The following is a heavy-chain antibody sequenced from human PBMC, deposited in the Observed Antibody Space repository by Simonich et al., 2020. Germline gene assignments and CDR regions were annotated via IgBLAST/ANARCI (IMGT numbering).Heavy chain of an antibody. CDR1: GYTFTSYG. Sequence: QVQLVQSGAEVKKPGASVKVSCKASGYTFTSYGISWVRQAPGQGLGWMGCISAYNSNTNYAQKLQGRVTLTTDKSTSTADMELRSLRSDDTAVYYCARASRGTWWYYYFDYWGQGTLVTVSS. CDR2: ISAYNSNT. CDR3: ARASRGTWWYYYFDY. D-gene: IGHD2-15*01. V-gene: IGHV1-18*01. J-gene: IGHJ4*02.